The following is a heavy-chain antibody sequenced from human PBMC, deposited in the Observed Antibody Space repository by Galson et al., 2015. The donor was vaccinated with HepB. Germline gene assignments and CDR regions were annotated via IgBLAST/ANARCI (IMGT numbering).Heavy chain of an antibody. Sequence: SETLSLTCTVSVGSISSYYWSWIRQPPGKGPEWIGYIYYSGSTNYNPSLKRRVTISVDTSKNQFSLKLSSVTAADTAVYYCAREATKDVGATPSDYSGPGTLATLSS. D-gene: IGHD1-26*01. CDR2: IYYSGST. CDR3: AREATKDVGATPSDY. J-gene: IGHJ4*02. V-gene: IGHV4-59*01. CDR1: VGSISSYY.